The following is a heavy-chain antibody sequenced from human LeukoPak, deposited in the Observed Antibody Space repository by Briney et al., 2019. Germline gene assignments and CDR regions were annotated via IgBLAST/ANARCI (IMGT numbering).Heavy chain of an antibody. Sequence: ASVKVSCKASGYTFTSYYMHWVRQAPGQGLEWMGWMNPNSGNTGYAQKFQGRVTMTRNTSISTAYMELSSLRSEDTAVYYCARGSMMIGAFDIWGQGTMVTVSS. J-gene: IGHJ3*02. CDR3: ARGSMMIGAFDI. CDR1: GYTFTSYY. D-gene: IGHD3-16*01. CDR2: MNPNSGNT. V-gene: IGHV1-8*02.